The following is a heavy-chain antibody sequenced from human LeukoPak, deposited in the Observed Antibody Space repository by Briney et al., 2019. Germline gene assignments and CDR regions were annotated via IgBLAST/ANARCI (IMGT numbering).Heavy chain of an antibody. D-gene: IGHD5-24*01. J-gene: IGHJ6*04. CDR2: ISSSGSTI. CDR3: ARDPMGSYYYYYGMDV. CDR1: GSTLSNYA. V-gene: IGHV3-48*03. Sequence: GGSLRLSCAASGSTLSNYAMGWVRQAPGKGLEWVSYISSSGSTIYYADSAKGRFTISRDNAKNSLYLQMNSLRAEDTAVYYCARDPMGSYYYYYGMDVWGKGTTVTVSS.